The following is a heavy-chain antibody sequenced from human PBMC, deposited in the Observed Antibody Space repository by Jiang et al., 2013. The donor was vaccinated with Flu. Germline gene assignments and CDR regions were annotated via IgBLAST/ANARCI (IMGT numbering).Heavy chain of an antibody. V-gene: IGHV1-18*01. CDR3: ARDGAPLTFGGVIVPDY. CDR2: ISAYNGNT. D-gene: IGHD3-16*02. J-gene: IGHJ4*02. Sequence: SGAEVKKPGASVKVSWQGVLVTPLPAMVVSWVRQAPGQGLEWMGWISAYNGNTNYAQKLQGRVTMTTDTSTSTAYMELRSLRSDDTAVYYCARDGAPLTFGGVIVPDYWGQGTLVTVSS. CDR1: VTPLPAMV.